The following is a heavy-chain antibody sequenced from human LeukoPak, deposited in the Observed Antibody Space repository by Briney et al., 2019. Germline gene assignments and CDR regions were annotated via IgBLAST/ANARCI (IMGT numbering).Heavy chain of an antibody. J-gene: IGHJ4*02. CDR2: ISSRGSYI. CDR3: AKDGPYYFDY. Sequence: GGSLRLSCAASGFTFSNYNINWVRQAPGKGLEWVSCISSRGSYIYYADSAKGRFTISRDNAKNSLYLQMNSLRAEDTAVYYCAKDGPYYFDYWGQGTLVTVSS. V-gene: IGHV3-21*01. CDR1: GFTFSNYN.